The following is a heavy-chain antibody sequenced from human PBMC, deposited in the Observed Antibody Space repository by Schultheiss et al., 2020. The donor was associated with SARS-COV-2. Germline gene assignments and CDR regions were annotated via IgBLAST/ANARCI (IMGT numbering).Heavy chain of an antibody. Sequence: SETLSLTCTVSGGSIGSSAYSWGWIRQPPGKGLEWIGSIYYSGTTSFNPSLKSRVSISVDTSENQFSLRLNSVTAADTAVYYCAREGYGDYVDAFDIWGQGTMVTVSS. CDR2: IYYSGTT. D-gene: IGHD4-17*01. J-gene: IGHJ3*02. CDR3: AREGYGDYVDAFDI. CDR1: GGSIGSSAYS. V-gene: IGHV4-39*07.